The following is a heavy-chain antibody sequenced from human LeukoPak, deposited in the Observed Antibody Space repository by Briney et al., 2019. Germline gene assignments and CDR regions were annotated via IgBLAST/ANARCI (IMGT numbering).Heavy chain of an antibody. CDR1: AGSFSGFY. V-gene: IGHV4-34*01. D-gene: IGHD2-2*01. J-gene: IGHJ4*02. CDR3: ARGHSTSGFDI. CDR2: IHHSGIT. Sequence: SETLSLTCSVSAGSFSGFYCSWIRQVPGKGLEWLGEIHHSGITNYNPSLRSRLTLSEDTPNTQFSLKLTSVTAADTALYFCARGHSTSGFDIWGRGTQVTVSS.